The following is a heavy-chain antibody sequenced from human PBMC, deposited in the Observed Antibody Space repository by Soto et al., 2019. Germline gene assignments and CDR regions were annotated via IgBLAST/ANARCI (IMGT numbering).Heavy chain of an antibody. Sequence: GASVKVSCKASGGTFSSYAISWVRQAPGQGLEWMGGIIPIFGTANYAQKFQGRVTITADESTSTAYMELSSLRSEGTAVYYCARDNPEYCSGGSCYSACFDPWGQGTLVTVSS. J-gene: IGHJ5*02. V-gene: IGHV1-69*13. D-gene: IGHD2-15*01. CDR1: GGTFSSYA. CDR3: ARDNPEYCSGGSCYSACFDP. CDR2: IIPIFGTA.